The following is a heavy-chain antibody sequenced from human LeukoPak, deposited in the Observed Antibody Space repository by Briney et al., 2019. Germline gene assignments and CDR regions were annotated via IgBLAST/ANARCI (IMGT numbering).Heavy chain of an antibody. J-gene: IGHJ4*02. V-gene: IGHV4-4*02. CDR1: GGSIRSSDW. D-gene: IGHD2-15*01. Sequence: SETMSLTCAVSGGSIRSSDWWSWLRQPPGKGLEGIGEAYHAGSPNYNASLRSRVTISIDMSRNQLSLKLSSVTAADTAVYYWARDPHCSSSNCPFDYWGQGTLVTVSS. CDR2: AYHAGSP. CDR3: ARDPHCSSSNCPFDY.